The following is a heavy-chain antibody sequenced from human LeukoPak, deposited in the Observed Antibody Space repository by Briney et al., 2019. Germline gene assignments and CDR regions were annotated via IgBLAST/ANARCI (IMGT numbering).Heavy chain of an antibody. CDR3: ARVVAADGYTYDY. V-gene: IGHV3-72*01. CDR2: TRNKARSYTT. J-gene: IGHJ4*02. Sequence: PGGSLRLSCAASGFTFSDHYMDWVRQAPGKGLEWVGRTRNKARSYTTEYAVSVKGRFTISRDDSKNSLYLQMNSLKTEDTAVFYCARVVAADGYTYDYWGQGTLVTVSS. D-gene: IGHD6-13*01. CDR1: GFTFSDHY.